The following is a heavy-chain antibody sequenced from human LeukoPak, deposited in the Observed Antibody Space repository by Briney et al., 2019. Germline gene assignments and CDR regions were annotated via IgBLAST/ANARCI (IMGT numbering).Heavy chain of an antibody. CDR3: ARRRCGSCPFDY. J-gene: IGHJ4*02. CDR2: IYTSGST. V-gene: IGHV4-4*09. D-gene: IGHD1-26*01. CDR1: GGSISSYY. Sequence: SETLSLTCTVSGGSISSYYWSWIRQPPGKELEWIGYIYTSGSTNYNPSLKSRVAISVDTSKNQFSLKLSSVTAADTAVYCCARRRCGSCPFDYWGQGTLVTVSS.